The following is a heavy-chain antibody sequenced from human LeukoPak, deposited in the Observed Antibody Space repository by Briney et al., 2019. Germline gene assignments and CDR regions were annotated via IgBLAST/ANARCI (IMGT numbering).Heavy chain of an antibody. D-gene: IGHD1-26*01. CDR2: INHSGST. CDR1: GGSFSGYY. V-gene: IGHV4-34*01. CDR3: ARESELGYYNWFDP. Sequence: SETLSLTCAVYGGSFSGYYWSWIRQPPGKGLEWIGEINHSGSTNYNPSLKSRVTISVDTSKNQFSLKLSSVTAADTAVYYCARESELGYYNWFDPWGQGTLVTVSS. J-gene: IGHJ5*02.